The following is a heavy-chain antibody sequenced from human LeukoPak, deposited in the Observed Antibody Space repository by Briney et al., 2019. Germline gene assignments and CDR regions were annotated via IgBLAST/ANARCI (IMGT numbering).Heavy chain of an antibody. CDR3: AGLAVAGTALDY. CDR2: IYYSGST. J-gene: IGHJ4*02. D-gene: IGHD6-19*01. Sequence: PSETLSLTCTVSGGSISSYYWSWIRQPPGKGLEWIGYIYYSGSTNYNPSLKSRVTISVDTSKNQFSLKLSSVTAADTAVYYCAGLAVAGTALDYWGQGTLVTVSS. V-gene: IGHV4-59*13. CDR1: GGSISSYY.